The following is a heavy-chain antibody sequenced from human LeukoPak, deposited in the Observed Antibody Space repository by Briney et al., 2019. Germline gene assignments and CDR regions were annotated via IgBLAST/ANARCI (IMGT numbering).Heavy chain of an antibody. D-gene: IGHD3-10*01. J-gene: IGHJ1*01. CDR2: ISVSGGSI. V-gene: IGHV3-23*01. Sequence: GGSLRLSCAASGFTFSTYAMSWVRQAPGKGLEWVSGISVSGGSIYYADSVKGRFTISRDNSKNTLYLQMNSLRAEDTAVYYCAKSAGGHYFGSGSYYTWDFQHWGQGTLVTVSS. CDR3: AKSAGGHYFGSGSYYTWDFQH. CDR1: GFTFSTYA.